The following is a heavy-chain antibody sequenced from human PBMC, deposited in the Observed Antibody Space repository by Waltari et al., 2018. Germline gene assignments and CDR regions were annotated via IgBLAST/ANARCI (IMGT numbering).Heavy chain of an antibody. V-gene: IGHV3-30*02. D-gene: IGHD1-26*01. CDR1: GFTFSSYG. Sequence: QVQLVESGGGVVQPGGSLRLSCAASGFTFSSYGMHWVRQAPGKGLEWVAFIRYDGSNKYYADSVKGRFTISRDNSKNTLYLQMNSLRAEDTAVYYCAKVGGSGSYPVAFDIWGQGTMVTVSS. CDR2: IRYDGSNK. CDR3: AKVGGSGSYPVAFDI. J-gene: IGHJ3*02.